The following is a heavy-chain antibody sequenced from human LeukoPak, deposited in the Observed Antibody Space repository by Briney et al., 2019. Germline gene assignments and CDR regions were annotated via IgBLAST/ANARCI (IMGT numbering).Heavy chain of an antibody. CDR3: AKEGGITIFGVVHDAFDI. V-gene: IGHV3-30*18. CDR1: GFTFSSYG. D-gene: IGHD3-3*01. J-gene: IGHJ3*02. CDR2: ISYDGSNK. Sequence: GGSLRLSCAASGFTFSSYGMHWVRQAPGKGLEWVAVISYDGSNKYYADSVKGRFTISRDNSKNTLYLQMNSLRAEDTAVYYCAKEGGITIFGVVHDAFDIWGQGTMVTVSS.